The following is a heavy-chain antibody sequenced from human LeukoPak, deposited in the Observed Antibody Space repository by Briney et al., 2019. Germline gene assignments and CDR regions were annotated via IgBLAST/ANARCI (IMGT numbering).Heavy chain of an antibody. CDR3: AKRHGGSFDY. CDR2: ISGSGGST. V-gene: IGHV3-23*01. Sequence: PGGSLRLSCAASGYTFSSYAMSWVRQAPGKGLEWVSAISGSGGSTYYADSVKGRFTISRDNSKNTLYLQMNRLRAEDTAVYYCAKRHGGSFDYWGQGTLVTVSS. D-gene: IGHD4-23*01. J-gene: IGHJ4*02. CDR1: GYTFSSYA.